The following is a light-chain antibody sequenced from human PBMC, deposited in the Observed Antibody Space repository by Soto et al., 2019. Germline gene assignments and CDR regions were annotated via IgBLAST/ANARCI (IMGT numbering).Light chain of an antibody. Sequence: DIKMNQSPSTLSGSVGDRVTITCRASQTISSWLAWYQQKPGKAPKLLIYKASTLKSGVPSRFSGSGSGTEFTLTISSLQPDDFATYYCQHYNSYSWTFGQGTKVDIK. CDR2: KAS. J-gene: IGKJ1*01. V-gene: IGKV1-5*03. CDR3: QHYNSYSWT. CDR1: QTISSW.